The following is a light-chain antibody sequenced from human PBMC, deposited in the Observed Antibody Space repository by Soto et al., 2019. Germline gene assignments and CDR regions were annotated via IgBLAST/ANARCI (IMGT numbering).Light chain of an antibody. CDR1: QSVFNNH. V-gene: IGKV3-20*01. J-gene: IGKJ5*01. Sequence: EIVLTQSPGTLSLSPGERATLSCRASQSVFNNHIGWYQQKPGQAPRRLIYGASSRATGIPDRFSGSGSGTDFTLTINRLEPEDFAVYYCQQYGRSITFGQGTRLEIK. CDR3: QQYGRSIT. CDR2: GAS.